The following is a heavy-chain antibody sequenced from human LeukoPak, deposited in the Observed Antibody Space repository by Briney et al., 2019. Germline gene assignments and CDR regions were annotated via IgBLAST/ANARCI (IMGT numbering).Heavy chain of an antibody. CDR1: GLTFSSSW. D-gene: IGHD5-18*01. J-gene: IGHJ4*02. CDR3: ARDLAYSRLDY. CDR2: INPDGNKK. Sequence: GGSLRLSCAVSGLTFSSSWKDWVRQAPGKGLEWVASINPDGNKKYSADSVKGRFTISRDNAENSLYLQMNSLRVEDTAFYYCARDLAYSRLDYWGQGMLVTVSS. V-gene: IGHV3-7*01.